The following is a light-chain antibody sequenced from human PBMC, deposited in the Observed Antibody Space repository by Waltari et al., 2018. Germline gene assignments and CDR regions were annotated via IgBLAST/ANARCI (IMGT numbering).Light chain of an antibody. V-gene: IGKV3-20*01. CDR3: QQYGSSPMYT. J-gene: IGKJ2*01. CDR1: QSVSSSY. Sequence: DIVLTQSPGTLSLSPGERATLSCRASQSVSSSYLAWYQQKPGQAPRLPIYGASSRATGIPDGFSGSGSGTDFTLTISRLEPEDFAVYYCQQYGSSPMYTFGQGTKLEIK. CDR2: GAS.